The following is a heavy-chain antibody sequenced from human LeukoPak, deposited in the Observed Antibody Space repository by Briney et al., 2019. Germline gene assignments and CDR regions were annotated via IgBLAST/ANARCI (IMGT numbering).Heavy chain of an antibody. Sequence: GGSLRLSCAASGFNFSSYAMSWVRQAPGKGLEWVSAISGSGGSTYYADSVKGRFTISRDNSKNTLYLQMNSLRAEDTAVYYCAKSDQGFWYFDLWGRGTLVTVSS. CDR2: ISGSGGST. V-gene: IGHV3-23*01. CDR1: GFNFSSYA. CDR3: AKSDQGFWYFDL. J-gene: IGHJ2*01.